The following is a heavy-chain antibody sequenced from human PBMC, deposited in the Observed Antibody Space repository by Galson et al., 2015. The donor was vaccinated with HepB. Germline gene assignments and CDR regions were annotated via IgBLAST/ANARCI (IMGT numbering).Heavy chain of an antibody. Sequence: SETLSLTCTVSGGSISSSYWSWIRQPPGKGLEWIGYISYSGSTNYNPSLKSRVTISVDTSKNQFSLKLSSVTAADTAVYYCAKLTYTSSWYPDYWGQGTLVTVSS. D-gene: IGHD6-13*01. V-gene: IGHV4-59*03. CDR3: AKLTYTSSWYPDY. J-gene: IGHJ4*02. CDR2: ISYSGST. CDR1: GGSISSSY.